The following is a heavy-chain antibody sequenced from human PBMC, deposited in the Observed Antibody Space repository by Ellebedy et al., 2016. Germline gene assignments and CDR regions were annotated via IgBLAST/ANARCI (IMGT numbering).Heavy chain of an antibody. CDR2: ISDSGAKT. D-gene: IGHD3-22*01. V-gene: IGHV3-23*01. J-gene: IGHJ4*02. CDR1: GFTFNNYA. CDR3: AKLGVTMIVVVITPFDY. Sequence: GGSLRLSCAASGFTFNNYAMGWVRQAPGKGLEWVSSISDSGAKTYFADSVKARFTLSRDGSRNTLNLQMNSLRAEDTAVYYCAKLGVTMIVVVITPFDYWGQGTLVTVSS.